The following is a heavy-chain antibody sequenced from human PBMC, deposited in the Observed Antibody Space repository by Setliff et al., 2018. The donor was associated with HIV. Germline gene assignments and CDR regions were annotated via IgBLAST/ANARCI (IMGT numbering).Heavy chain of an antibody. V-gene: IGHV1-18*01. Sequence: GASVKVSCKPSGYTFTAYGLSWVRQAPGQGLEWMGWISTYSDETSYAQKLQGRVTMTTDTSTSTAYTELRRLRFDDTAVYYCARDVEHMMDVWGQGTTVTVSS. CDR1: GYTFTAYG. CDR2: ISTYSDET. J-gene: IGHJ6*02. CDR3: ARDVEHMMDV.